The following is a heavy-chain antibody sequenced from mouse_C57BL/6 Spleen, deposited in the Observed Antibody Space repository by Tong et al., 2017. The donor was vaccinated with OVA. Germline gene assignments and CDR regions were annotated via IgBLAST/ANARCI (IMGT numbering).Heavy chain of an antibody. CDR1: GYTFTDYN. CDR2: INPNNGGT. Sequence: EVQLQESGPEPVKPGASVKIPCKASGYTFTDYNMDWVKQSHEKSLEWIGDINPNNGGTIYNQKFKGKATLTVDKSSSTAYMELRSLTSEDTAVDYCARGNWDFEIWGRGTAVTVAS. V-gene: IGHV1-18*01. J-gene: IGHJ1*03. CDR3: ARGNWDFEI.